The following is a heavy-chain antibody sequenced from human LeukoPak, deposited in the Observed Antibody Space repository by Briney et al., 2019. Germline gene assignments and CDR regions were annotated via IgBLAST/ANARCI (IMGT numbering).Heavy chain of an antibody. CDR3: ARGSSGYPRYFDY. CDR1: GYTFTSYD. CDR2: INAGNGNT. Sequence: VASVKVSCKASGYTFTSYDINWVRQATGQRLEWMGWINAGNGNTKYSQKFQGRVTITRDTSASTAYMELSSLRSEDTAVYYCARGSSGYPRYFDYWGQGTLVTVSS. D-gene: IGHD3-22*01. V-gene: IGHV1-3*01. J-gene: IGHJ4*02.